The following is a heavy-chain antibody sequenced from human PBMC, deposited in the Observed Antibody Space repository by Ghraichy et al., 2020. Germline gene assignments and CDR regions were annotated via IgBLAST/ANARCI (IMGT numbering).Heavy chain of an antibody. J-gene: IGHJ3*02. Sequence: GGSLRLSCAASGFTFSSYGMHWVRQAPGKGLEWVAVISYDGSNKYYADSVKGRFTISRDNSKNTLYLQMNSLRAEDTAVYYCAKDQNYYGSGRAPDAFDIWGQGTMVTVSS. CDR3: AKDQNYYGSGRAPDAFDI. CDR2: ISYDGSNK. CDR1: GFTFSSYG. V-gene: IGHV3-30*18. D-gene: IGHD3-10*01.